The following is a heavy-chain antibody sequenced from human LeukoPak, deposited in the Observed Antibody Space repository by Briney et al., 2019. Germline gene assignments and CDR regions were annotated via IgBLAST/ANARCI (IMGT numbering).Heavy chain of an antibody. CDR1: GGSISSGSYY. V-gene: IGHV4-61*02. J-gene: IGHJ6*03. Sequence: PSQTLSLTCTLSGGSISSGSYYWSWIRQPAGKGLEWIGRIYTSGSTNYNPSLKSRVTISVDTSKNQFSLKLSSVTAADTAVYYCARVGRQLLQDYYYYYYMDVWGKGTTVTVSS. D-gene: IGHD2-2*01. CDR2: IYTSGST. CDR3: ARVGRQLLQDYYYYYYMDV.